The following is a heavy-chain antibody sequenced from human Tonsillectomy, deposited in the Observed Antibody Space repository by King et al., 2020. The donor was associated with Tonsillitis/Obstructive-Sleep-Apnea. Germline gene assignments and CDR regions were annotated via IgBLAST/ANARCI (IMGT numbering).Heavy chain of an antibody. Sequence: DVQLVESGGGFVQPGRSLRLSCAPSGFTFDDYAMHWVRQAPGKGLEWVSGISWNSGTIGYADSVKCRITISRDNAKNSLYLQMNSLRAEDTVLYYCAAYCGSDCYAGGGGDYWGQGTLFTVSS. CDR2: ISWNSGTI. D-gene: IGHD2-21*01. J-gene: IGHJ4*02. V-gene: IGHV3-9*01. CDR1: GFTFDDYA. CDR3: AAYCGSDCYAGGGGDY.